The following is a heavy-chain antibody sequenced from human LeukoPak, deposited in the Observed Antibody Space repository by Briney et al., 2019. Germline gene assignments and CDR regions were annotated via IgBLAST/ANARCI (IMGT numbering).Heavy chain of an antibody. CDR1: GGSIS. CDR2: ISYNGSI. D-gene: IGHD4-23*01. Sequence: PSETLSLTCTVSGGSISWIRQPPGKGLEWIGYISYNGSINYNPSLKSRVTMSVDTSKNQFSLKLTSVTAADTAVYYCARHTDYGGDSTWFDPWGQGTLVTVSS. CDR3: ARHTDYGGDSTWFDP. V-gene: IGHV4-59*08. J-gene: IGHJ5*02.